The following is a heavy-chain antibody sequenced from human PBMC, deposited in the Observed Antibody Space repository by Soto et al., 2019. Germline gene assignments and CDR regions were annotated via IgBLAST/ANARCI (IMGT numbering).Heavy chain of an antibody. CDR3: ARGTTTVTTFDY. V-gene: IGHV4-59*12. Sequence: SETLSLTCTVSGGFIINYYWSWIRQPPGRGLEWIGHIFYSGSTNYNPALKSRVTISVDRSKNQLSLKLSSVTAADTAVYYCARGTTTVTTFDYWGQGTLVTVSS. J-gene: IGHJ4*02. CDR2: IFYSGST. CDR1: GGFIINYY. D-gene: IGHD4-17*01.